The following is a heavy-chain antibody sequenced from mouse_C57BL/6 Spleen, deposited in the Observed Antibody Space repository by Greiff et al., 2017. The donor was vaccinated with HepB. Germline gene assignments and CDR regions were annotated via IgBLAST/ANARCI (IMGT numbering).Heavy chain of an antibody. V-gene: IGHV1-69*01. CDR1: GYTFTSYW. Sequence: QVQLQQSGAELVMPGASVKLSCKASGYTFTSYWMHWVKQRPGQGLEWIGEIDPSDSYTNYNQKFKGKSTLTVDKSSSTAYMQLSSLTSEDSAVYYCARGLLRYFDYWGQGTTLTVSS. D-gene: IGHD1-1*01. CDR3: ARGLLRYFDY. CDR2: IDPSDSYT. J-gene: IGHJ2*01.